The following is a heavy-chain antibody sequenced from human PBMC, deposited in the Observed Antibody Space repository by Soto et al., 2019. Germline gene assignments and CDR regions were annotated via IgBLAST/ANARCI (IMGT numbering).Heavy chain of an antibody. CDR2: IYHSGSS. V-gene: IGHV4-30-2*01. Sequence: QLQLQESGSGLVKPSQTLSLTCAVSGGSISSGGYSWSWIRQPPGKALEWIGYIYHSGSSYYHPPLKSRVTISVDRSKNQFSLKLSSVTAADTAVYYCARGQVVAAQHWGQGTLVTVSS. CDR1: GGSISSGGYS. D-gene: IGHD2-15*01. CDR3: ARGQVVAAQH. J-gene: IGHJ4*02.